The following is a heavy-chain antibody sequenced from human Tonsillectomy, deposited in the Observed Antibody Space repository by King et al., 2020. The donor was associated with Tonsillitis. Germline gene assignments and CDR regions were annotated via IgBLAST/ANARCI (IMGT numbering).Heavy chain of an antibody. D-gene: IGHD6-13*01. CDR2: IYYSGST. CDR3: ATQPVPNSSSWYVFDF. CDR1: GVSVSSRSYY. V-gene: IGHV4-61*01. Sequence: VQLQESGPGLVKPSETLSLTCTVSGVSVSSRSYYWSWIRQPPGKGLEWIGYIYYSGSTNYNPSLKSRVTISVGTSKNQFSLKLSSVTAADTAVYYCATQPVPNSSSWYVFDFWGQGTLVTVSS. J-gene: IGHJ4*02.